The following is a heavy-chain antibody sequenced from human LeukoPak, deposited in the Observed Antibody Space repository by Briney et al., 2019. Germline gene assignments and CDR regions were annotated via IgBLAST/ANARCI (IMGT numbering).Heavy chain of an antibody. CDR1: GGSFSGYY. CDR2: INHSGST. D-gene: IGHD6-19*01. Sequence: RSSETLSLTCAVYGGSFSGYYWSWIRQPPGKGLEWIGEINHSGSTNYNPSLKSRVTISVDTSKNQFSLKLSSVTAAGTAVYYCARGGSSGWYWGYFDYWGQGTLVTVSS. V-gene: IGHV4-34*01. J-gene: IGHJ4*02. CDR3: ARGGSSGWYWGYFDY.